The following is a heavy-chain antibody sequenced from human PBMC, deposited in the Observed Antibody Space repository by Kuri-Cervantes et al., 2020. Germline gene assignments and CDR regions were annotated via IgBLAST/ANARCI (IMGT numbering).Heavy chain of an antibody. CDR3: ASGVGSPTYFDY. CDR2: IIPIFGTA. D-gene: IGHD3-3*01. Sequence: SVKVSCKASGGTFSSYAISWVRQAPGQGLEWMGGIIPIFGTANYARKFQGRATITADESTSTAYMELSSLRSEDTAVYYCASGVGSPTYFDYWDQGTLVTVSS. CDR1: GGTFSSYA. V-gene: IGHV1-69*13. J-gene: IGHJ4*02.